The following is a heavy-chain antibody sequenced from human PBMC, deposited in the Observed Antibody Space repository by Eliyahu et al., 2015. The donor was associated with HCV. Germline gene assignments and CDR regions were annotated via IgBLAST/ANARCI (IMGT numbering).Heavy chain of an antibody. CDR2: LYYSGST. Sequence: QLQLQESGPGLVKPSETLSLNCIVSGASLSGSTYYWSWIRQPPGKGLEWIGSLYYSGSTDFNPSLKSRVTIYVDTSRNQFSLKLSSVTAAETAVYYCARQRPGTYAFDVWGQGTKVTVSS. CDR3: ARQRPGTYAFDV. V-gene: IGHV4-39*01. CDR1: GASLSGSTYY. J-gene: IGHJ3*01. D-gene: IGHD3-10*01.